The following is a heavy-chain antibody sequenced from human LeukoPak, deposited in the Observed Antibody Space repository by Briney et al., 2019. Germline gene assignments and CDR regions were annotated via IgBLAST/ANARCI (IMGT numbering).Heavy chain of an antibody. CDR1: GGSFSGYY. J-gene: IGHJ4*02. Sequence: SETLSLTCAVYGGSFSGYYWSWIRQPPGKGLEWIGEINHSGSTNYNPSLKSRVTISVDTSKNQFSLKLSSATAADTAVYYCARAGSSWYREAFDYWGQGTLVTVSS. D-gene: IGHD6-13*01. CDR2: INHSGST. CDR3: ARAGSSWYREAFDY. V-gene: IGHV4-34*01.